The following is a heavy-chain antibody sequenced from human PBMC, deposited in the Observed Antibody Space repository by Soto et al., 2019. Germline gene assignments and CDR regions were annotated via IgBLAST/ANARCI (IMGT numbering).Heavy chain of an antibody. CDR2: IIPIFGTA. Sequence: SVKVSCKASGGTFSSYAISWVRQAPGQGLEWMGGIIPIFGTANYAQNFQGRVTITTDTSTSTAYMELSSLRSEDTAVYYCARDEPFPLGVGYYGMGAWGQGTSVTVSS. CDR3: ARDEPFPLGVGYYGMGA. D-gene: IGHD3-16*01. J-gene: IGHJ6*02. CDR1: GGTFSSYA. V-gene: IGHV1-69*05.